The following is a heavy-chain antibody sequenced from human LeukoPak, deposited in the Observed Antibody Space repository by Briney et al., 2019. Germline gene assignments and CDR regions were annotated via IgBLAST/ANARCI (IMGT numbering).Heavy chain of an antibody. CDR1: GYTFTRHG. D-gene: IGHD3-22*01. J-gene: IGHJ4*02. CDR2: ISAYNGDT. V-gene: IGHV1-18*01. Sequence: ASVKVSCKASGYTFTRHGVSWVRQAPGQGLEWMGWISAYNGDTKYAQSFQGRVTMTTDTSTTTAYMELRSLRSDDTAVYYCARDPSNTSGNFPYFDYWGQGTLVTVSS. CDR3: ARDPSNTSGNFPYFDY.